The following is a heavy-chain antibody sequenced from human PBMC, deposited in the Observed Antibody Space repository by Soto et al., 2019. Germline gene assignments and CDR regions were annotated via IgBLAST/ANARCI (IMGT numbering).Heavy chain of an antibody. D-gene: IGHD3-10*01. CDR2: ISTTSSTV. J-gene: IGHJ4*02. CDR3: ARGNGTGSYYNSGY. V-gene: IGHV3-48*02. CDR1: GFTFSTYA. Sequence: GGSLRLSCAASGFTFSTYAMAWVRQAPGKGLEWVSTISTTSSTVHYVDSVKGRFTISRDNDRNSLHLQMNSLRDEDTAVYYCARGNGTGSYYNSGYWGQGTLVTVSS.